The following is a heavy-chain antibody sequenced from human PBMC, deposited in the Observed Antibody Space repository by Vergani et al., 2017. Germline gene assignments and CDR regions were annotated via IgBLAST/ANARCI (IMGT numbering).Heavy chain of an antibody. CDR1: GASIINDFYY. J-gene: IGHJ2*01. CDR2: IYVSGIT. Sequence: QVQLQELGPGLVKPSQTLSLTCTVSGASIINDFYYWHWIRQPAGKGLEWIGRIYVSGITDYNSSLQSRVSMSVDTSKNQFSLTLTSVTAADTAVYYCARDFGGEWYFDLWGRGATVTVSS. CDR3: ARDFGGEWYFDL. D-gene: IGHD4-23*01. V-gene: IGHV4-61*02.